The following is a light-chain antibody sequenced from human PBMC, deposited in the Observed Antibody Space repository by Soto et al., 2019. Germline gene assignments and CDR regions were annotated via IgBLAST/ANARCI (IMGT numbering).Light chain of an antibody. CDR1: SSDVGGYSY. CDR2: EVS. Sequence: QSVLTQPASVSGSPGQSITISCTGTSSDVGGYSYVSWYQQHPGKAPKLMIYEVSNRPSGVSNRFSGSKSGNTASLTISGLQAEDEADYSCSSFSSSSTLAVFGGGTKVTVL. J-gene: IGLJ2*01. V-gene: IGLV2-14*01. CDR3: SSFSSSSTLAV.